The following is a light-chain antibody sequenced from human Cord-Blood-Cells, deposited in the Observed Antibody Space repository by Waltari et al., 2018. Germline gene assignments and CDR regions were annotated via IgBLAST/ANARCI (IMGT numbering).Light chain of an antibody. Sequence: EIVLTQSPGTLSLSPGERATLSCRGSQSVSSSYLAWYQQKPGQAPRLLIYGASSRATGIPDRFSGSGSVTDFTLTISRLEPEDFAVYYCQQYGSSPLYTFGQGTKLEIK. CDR1: QSVSSSY. V-gene: IGKV3-20*01. J-gene: IGKJ2*01. CDR3: QQYGSSPLYT. CDR2: GAS.